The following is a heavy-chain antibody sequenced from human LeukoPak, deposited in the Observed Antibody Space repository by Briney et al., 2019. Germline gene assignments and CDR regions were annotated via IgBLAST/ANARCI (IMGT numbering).Heavy chain of an antibody. CDR1: GGSISSGGYY. J-gene: IGHJ4*02. CDR2: IYYSGST. CDR3: ARELPVGSSRYFDY. D-gene: IGHD6-13*01. V-gene: IGHV4-31*03. Sequence: SQTLPLTCTVSGGSISSGGYYWSWIRQHPGKGLEWIGYIYYSGSTYYSPSLKSRVTISVDTSKNQFSLKLSSVTAADTAVYYCARELPVGSSRYFDYWGQGTLVTVSS.